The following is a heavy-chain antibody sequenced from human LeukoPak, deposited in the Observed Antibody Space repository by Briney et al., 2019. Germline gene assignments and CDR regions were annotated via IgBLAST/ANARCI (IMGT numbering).Heavy chain of an antibody. D-gene: IGHD4-17*01. V-gene: IGHV4-59*01. CDR3: ARGENYGDYYCDY. CDR1: GGSISSYY. J-gene: IGHJ4*02. Sequence: SETLSLTCTVSGGSISSYYWSWIRQPPGKGLEWIGYIYYSASTNYNPSLKSRVTISVDTSKNQFSLKLSSVTAADTAVYYCARGENYGDYYCDYWGEGTPVTLSS. CDR2: IYYSAST.